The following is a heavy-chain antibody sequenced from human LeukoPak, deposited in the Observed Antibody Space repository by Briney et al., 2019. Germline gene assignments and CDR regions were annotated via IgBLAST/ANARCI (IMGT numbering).Heavy chain of an antibody. V-gene: IGHV5-51*01. CDR1: GYSFTSYW. D-gene: IGHD6-6*01. J-gene: IGHJ3*02. CDR3: ARQYRGQLVPAAPDAFDI. CDR2: IYPGDSDT. Sequence: GESLKISCKGSGYSFTSYWIGWVRQMPGKGLEWMGIIYPGDSDTRYSPSFQGQVTISADKSISTAYLQWSSLKASDTAMYYCARQYRGQLVPAAPDAFDIWGQGTMVTVSS.